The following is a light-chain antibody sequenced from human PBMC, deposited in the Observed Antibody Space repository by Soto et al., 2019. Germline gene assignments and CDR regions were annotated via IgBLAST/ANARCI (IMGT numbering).Light chain of an antibody. V-gene: IGLV1-51*01. CDR1: SSNIGGNS. CDR2: DDD. J-gene: IGLJ1*01. Sequence: QSVLTQPPSVSAAPGQKVTISCSGSSSNIGGNSVSWYQQLPGTAPKLLIYDDDKRPSGIPDRFSGSKSGTSATLDITGFQTGDEADYYCGSWDSSLSACVFATGTKVTVL. CDR3: GSWDSSLSACV.